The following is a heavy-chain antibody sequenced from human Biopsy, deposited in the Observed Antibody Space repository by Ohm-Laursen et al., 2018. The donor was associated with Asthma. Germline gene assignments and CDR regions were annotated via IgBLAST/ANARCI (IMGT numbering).Heavy chain of an antibody. CDR2: ITGSGGTT. CDR1: GFTFSSSA. J-gene: IGHJ4*02. D-gene: IGHD6-19*01. Sequence: SLRLSCAASGFTFSSSAMIWVRQAPGKGLERVSAITGSGGTTYYADSVRGRFTISRDNSKGTLFLQMDSLSAEDTAVYYCAKDFRGIAVAGDRGFDYWGQGTLVTVSS. V-gene: IGHV3-23*01. CDR3: AKDFRGIAVAGDRGFDY.